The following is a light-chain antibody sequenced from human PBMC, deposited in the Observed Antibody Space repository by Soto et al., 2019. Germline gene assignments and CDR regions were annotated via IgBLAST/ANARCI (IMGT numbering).Light chain of an antibody. CDR1: SSNIGSHT. CDR3: AAWDDSLNGVV. J-gene: IGLJ2*01. V-gene: IGLV1-44*01. CDR2: SNN. Sequence: QAVLPQPPSASGTPGQRVPLSCSGSSSNIGSHTVNWYQQLPGTAPKLLIYSNNQRPSGVPDRFSGSKSGTSASLAISGLQSEDEADYYCAAWDDSLNGVVFGGGTKLTVL.